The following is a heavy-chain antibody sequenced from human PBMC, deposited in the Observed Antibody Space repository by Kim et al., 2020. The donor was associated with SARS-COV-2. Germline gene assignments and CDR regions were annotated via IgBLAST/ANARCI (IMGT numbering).Heavy chain of an antibody. J-gene: IGHJ1*01. CDR3: AKAPRISRAKAEYFQH. V-gene: IGHV3-30*02. D-gene: IGHD3-10*01. Sequence: SVKGRFTISRDNSKNTLYLQMNSQRAEDTAVYYCAKAPRISRAKAEYFQHWGQGTLVTVSS.